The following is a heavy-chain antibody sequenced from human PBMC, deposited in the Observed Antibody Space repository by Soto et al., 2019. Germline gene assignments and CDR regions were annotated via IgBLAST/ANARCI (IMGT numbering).Heavy chain of an antibody. CDR1: GFSFSTSGVG. Sequence: QITLKESGPPLVKPTQTLTLTCTFSGFSFSTSGVGVGWIRQPPGKALEWLALIYWNDDKHYSPSLKSRLTITKDTSKNQVVLTMTNMDPVDTATYHCAHTRYFDWLLGNWFDPWGQGTLVTVSS. J-gene: IGHJ5*02. V-gene: IGHV2-5*01. D-gene: IGHD3-9*01. CDR3: AHTRYFDWLLGNWFDP. CDR2: IYWNDDK.